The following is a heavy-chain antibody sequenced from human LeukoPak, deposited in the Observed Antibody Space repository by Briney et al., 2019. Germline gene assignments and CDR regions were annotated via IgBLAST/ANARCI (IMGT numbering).Heavy chain of an antibody. J-gene: IGHJ2*01. CDR3: AKEGGGSIWYFDL. CDR2: INVYNGNT. V-gene: IGHV1-18*01. Sequence: ASVKVSYKASGYTFTSYGISWVRQSPGQGPEWMGWINVYNGNTNYAQKFQDRVTMTTDTSTSTAYMELRSLRSDDTAVYYCAKEGGGSIWYFDLWGRGTLVTVSS. D-gene: IGHD6-25*01. CDR1: GYTFTSYG.